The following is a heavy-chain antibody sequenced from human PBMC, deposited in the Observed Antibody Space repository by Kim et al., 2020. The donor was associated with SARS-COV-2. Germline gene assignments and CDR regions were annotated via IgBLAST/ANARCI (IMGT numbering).Heavy chain of an antibody. CDR1: GFAFSSYD. CDR3: ARDVRIDCVVCSFYF. Sequence: GGSLRLSCAASGFAFSSYDMSWVRQAPGKGLEWVSYISSSGGTIYYADSVKGRFTISRDNAKNTLYLQMNSLRAEDTAVYYCARDVRIDCVVCSFYF. J-gene: IGHJ2*01. V-gene: IGHV3-48*03. D-gene: IGHD2-15*01. CDR2: ISSSGGTI.